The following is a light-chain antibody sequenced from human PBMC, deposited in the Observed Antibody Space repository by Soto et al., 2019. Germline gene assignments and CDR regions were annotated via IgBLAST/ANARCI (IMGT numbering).Light chain of an antibody. Sequence: AIQLTQSPSSLSASVGDRVTITCRASQGFSTALAWYQQKPGQAPKLLIYDASSLQSGVPSRFGGSGSGTDFTLTISSLQPEDFAAYYCPQFYSFSLTFGGGTKVEIK. CDR2: DAS. CDR1: QGFSTA. J-gene: IGKJ4*01. V-gene: IGKV1-13*02. CDR3: PQFYSFSLT.